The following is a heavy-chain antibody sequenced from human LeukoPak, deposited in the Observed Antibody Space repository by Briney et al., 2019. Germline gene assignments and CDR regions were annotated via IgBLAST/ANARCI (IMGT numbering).Heavy chain of an antibody. CDR2: INPSGGST. CDR1: GYTFTSYY. D-gene: IGHD3-22*01. V-gene: IGHV1-46*01. J-gene: IGHJ3*02. CDR3: AREPMRRAFDI. Sequence: ASVKVSCKASGYTFTSYYMHRVRQAPGQGLEWMGIINPSGGSTSYAQKFQGRVTMTRDTSTSTVYMELSSLRSEDTAVYYCAREPMRRAFDIWGQGTMVTVSS.